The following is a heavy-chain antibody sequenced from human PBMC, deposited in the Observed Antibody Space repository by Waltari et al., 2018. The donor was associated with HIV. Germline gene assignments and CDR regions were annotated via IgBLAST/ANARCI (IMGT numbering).Heavy chain of an antibody. CDR2: IYYSRST. J-gene: IGHJ4*02. V-gene: IGHV4-59*08. CDR3: ARQTGIAARPPRGVFDY. CDR1: GGSISSYY. D-gene: IGHD6-6*01. Sequence: QVQLQESGPGLVKPSETLSLPCTVSGGSISSYYWSWIRQPPGKGLEWIGYIYYSRSTNYNPTLKSRVTISVDTSKNQFSLKLSSVTAAATAVYYCARQTGIAARPPRGVFDYWGQGTLVTVSS.